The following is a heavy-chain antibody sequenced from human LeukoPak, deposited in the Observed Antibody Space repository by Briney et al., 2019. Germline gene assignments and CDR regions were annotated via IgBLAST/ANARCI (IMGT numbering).Heavy chain of an antibody. Sequence: GGSLRLSCVTSGFNFSDSRMTWVRQAPGKGLEWVSYISSTGSTIYYADSVKGRFTISRDNAKRSLYLQMNSLRAEDTGVYYCARNYYASGSSQFDYWGQGTLVTVSS. CDR2: ISSTGSTI. V-gene: IGHV3-48*04. CDR3: ARNYYASGSSQFDY. CDR1: GFNFSDSR. D-gene: IGHD3-10*01. J-gene: IGHJ4*02.